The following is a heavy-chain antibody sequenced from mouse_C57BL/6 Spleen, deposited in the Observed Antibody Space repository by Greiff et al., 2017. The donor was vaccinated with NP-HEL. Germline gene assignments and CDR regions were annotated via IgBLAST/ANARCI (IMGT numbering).Heavy chain of an antibody. CDR3: ARDGYDNDFDY. CDR1: GYTFTSYT. V-gene: IGHV1-4*01. D-gene: IGHD2-2*01. CDR2: INPSSGYT. J-gene: IGHJ2*01. Sequence: VMLVESGAELARPGASVKMSCKASGYTFTSYTMHWVKQRPGQGLEWIGYINPSSGYTKYNQKFKDKATLTADKSSSTAYMQLSSLTSEDSAVYYCARDGYDNDFDYWGQGTTLTVSS.